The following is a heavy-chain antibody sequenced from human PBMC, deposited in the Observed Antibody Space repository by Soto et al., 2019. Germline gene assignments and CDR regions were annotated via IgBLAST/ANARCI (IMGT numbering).Heavy chain of an antibody. D-gene: IGHD2-8*01. J-gene: IGHJ5*02. CDR1: GGSISSSYW. CDR2: IYHSGST. CDR3: ARIPYCTNGVFYTYGWSDP. Sequence: QVQLQESGPGLVKPSGTLSLTCAVSGGSISSSYWWSWVRQPPGKGLEWIGEIYHSGSTNYNPSLKSRVTISVDKSKNQFSMKLSSVTAADTAVYYCARIPYCTNGVFYTYGWSDPWCQGTLLTVSS. V-gene: IGHV4-4*02.